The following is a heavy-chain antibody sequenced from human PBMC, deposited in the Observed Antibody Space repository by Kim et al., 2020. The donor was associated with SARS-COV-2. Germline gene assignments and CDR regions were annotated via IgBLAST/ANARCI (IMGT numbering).Heavy chain of an antibody. V-gene: IGHV4-59*08. CDR1: GGSIISYY. Sequence: SETLSLTCTVSGGSIISYYWSWIRQPPGKGLEWIGYIYYSGSTNYNPSLKSRVTISVDTSKNQFSLKLSSVTAADTAVYYCARNSLYYGMDVWGQGTTVTVSS. CDR2: IYYSGST. J-gene: IGHJ6*02. CDR3: ARNSLYYGMDV.